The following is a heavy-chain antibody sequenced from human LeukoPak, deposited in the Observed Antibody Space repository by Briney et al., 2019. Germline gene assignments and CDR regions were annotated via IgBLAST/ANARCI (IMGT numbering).Heavy chain of an antibody. CDR3: ARGGITMIPFDY. Sequence: APVEGSRQGSCFTLTSYCINWGGQAPGQRGEWMGWISAYNGNTNYAQKLQGRVTMTTDTSTSTAYMELRSLRSDDTAVYYCARGGITMIPFDYWGQGTLVTVSS. CDR1: CFTLTSYC. D-gene: IGHD3-22*01. V-gene: IGHV1-18*01. CDR2: ISAYNGNT. J-gene: IGHJ4*02.